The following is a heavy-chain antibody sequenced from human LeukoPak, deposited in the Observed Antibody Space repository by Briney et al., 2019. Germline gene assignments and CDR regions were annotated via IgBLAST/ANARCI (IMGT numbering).Heavy chain of an antibody. CDR3: LRSRGGSRYYGMDV. CDR1: GFTFSSYG. V-gene: IGHV3-33*01. J-gene: IGHJ6*04. Sequence: PGGSLRLSCAASGFTFSSYGMHWVRQAPGKGLEWVAVIWYDGSNKYYADSVKGRFTISRDNSKNTLYLRMNSLRAEDTAVYYCLRSRGGSRYYGMDVWGKGTTVTVSS. D-gene: IGHD2-15*01. CDR2: IWYDGSNK.